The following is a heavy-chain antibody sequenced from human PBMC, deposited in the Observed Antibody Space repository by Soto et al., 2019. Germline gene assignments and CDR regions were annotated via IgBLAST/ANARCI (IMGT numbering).Heavy chain of an antibody. CDR2: IYYSGTT. V-gene: IGHV4-31*03. CDR3: ARATLSGKWFDP. Sequence: QVQLQASGPGLVKPSQTLSLTCTVSGGSLSSGGYYWTWIRQHPGKGLEWIGYIYYSGTTYYNRSLKSRMRISVDTSKNQFSLKLSSVIAAETAVYYCARATLSGKWFDPWGQGPLVAASA. D-gene: IGHD3-10*01. CDR1: GGSLSSGGYY. J-gene: IGHJ5*02.